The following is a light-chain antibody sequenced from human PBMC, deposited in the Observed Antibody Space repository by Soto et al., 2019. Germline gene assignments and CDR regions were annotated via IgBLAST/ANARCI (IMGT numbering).Light chain of an antibody. CDR3: CSYAGSSYV. CDR2: EVS. CDR1: SSDVGGYNY. Sequence: QSVLTQPPSASGSPGQSVTISCTGTSSDVGGYNYVSWYQQHPGKVPKVMIYEVSKRPSGVPDRFSGSKSGNTASLTVSGLQAEDESDCYCCSYAGSSYVFGTGTKVTVL. J-gene: IGLJ1*01. V-gene: IGLV2-8*01.